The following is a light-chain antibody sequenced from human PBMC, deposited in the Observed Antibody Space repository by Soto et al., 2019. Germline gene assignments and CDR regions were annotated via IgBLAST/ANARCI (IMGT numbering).Light chain of an antibody. CDR3: AAWDDSLNVYV. Sequence: QSVLTRPPSASGSPGQRVTISCSGSSSNIGSNTVNWFQQLPGTAPRLLIYSIDQRPSGVPDRFSGSKSGTSASLAIGGLQSEDDADYYCAAWDDSLNVYVFGTGTKVTV. CDR2: SID. J-gene: IGLJ1*01. CDR1: SSNIGSNT. V-gene: IGLV1-44*01.